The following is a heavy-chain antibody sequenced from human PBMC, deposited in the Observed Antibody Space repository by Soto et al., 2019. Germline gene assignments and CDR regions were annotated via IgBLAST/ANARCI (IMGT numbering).Heavy chain of an antibody. D-gene: IGHD3-16*01. V-gene: IGHV3-30*19. J-gene: IGHJ4*02. CDR1: GFTFRSFV. CDR2: TSYDGSST. CDR3: ARWGTTGGLDV. Sequence: QVQLVESGGGVVQPGTSLRLSCVGSGFTFRSFVIHWVRQAPGKGLEWVALTSYDGSSTYYDDSVKGRFTISRDNSRNTVDLQMDSLRLEDTALYYCARWGTTGGLDVWGQGTLVSVSS.